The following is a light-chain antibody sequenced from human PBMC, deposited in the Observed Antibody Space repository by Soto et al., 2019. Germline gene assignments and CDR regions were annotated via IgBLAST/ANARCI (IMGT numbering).Light chain of an antibody. CDR3: QQYGALPPT. Sequence: EVVLTQSPGTLSLSPGERATLYCRTSQSVVNYQLAWYRQKPGQAPRLLIYNTFHRATGIPDRFSGTGSETDFTLTISRLEPEDFAVYHCQQYGALPPTFGQGTRVEIK. J-gene: IGKJ1*01. CDR2: NTF. CDR1: QSVVNYQ. V-gene: IGKV3-20*01.